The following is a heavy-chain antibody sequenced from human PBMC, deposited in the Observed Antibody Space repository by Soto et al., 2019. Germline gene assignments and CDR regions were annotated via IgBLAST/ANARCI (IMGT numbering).Heavy chain of an antibody. CDR3: ARSRHGSGSYTHFYYALGV. D-gene: IGHD3-10*01. CDR2: ISFDGSTE. Sequence: QVQLVESGGGVVQPGRSLRLSCAASGFTFISYAMHWVRQAPGKGLEWVAVISFDGSTEYYADSVKGRFTISRDNSKNTVYLQMNSLRDEDTAVYYCARSRHGSGSYTHFYYALGVWGQGTTVTVSS. CDR1: GFTFISYA. V-gene: IGHV3-30*04. J-gene: IGHJ6*02.